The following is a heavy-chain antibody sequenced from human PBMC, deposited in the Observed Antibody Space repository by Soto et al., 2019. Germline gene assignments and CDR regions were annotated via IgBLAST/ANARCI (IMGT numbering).Heavy chain of an antibody. Sequence: QITLKESGPTLIKPTQTLTLTCTFSGFSLRTSGVGVGWIRQPPGKALEWLALIYWDDDERYSPSLKTRLTITKDTSKNQVVLTMTNMDPVDTATYYGAHRPMTAPGSRFDNWGQGTLVTVSA. CDR2: IYWDDDE. D-gene: IGHD2-15*01. J-gene: IGHJ4*02. CDR3: AHRPMTAPGSRFDN. V-gene: IGHV2-5*02. CDR1: GFSLRTSGVG.